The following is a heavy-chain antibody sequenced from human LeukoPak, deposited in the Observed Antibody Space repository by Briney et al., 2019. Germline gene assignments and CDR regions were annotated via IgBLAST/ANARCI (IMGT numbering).Heavy chain of an antibody. D-gene: IGHD1-14*01. CDR3: ARHHDSYYYYYIDV. Sequence: SETLSLTCTVSGYSISNGYYWVWIRQPPGKGLEWIGSLYHSDSVYYDTALKSRVSMSVDTSKNQFSLKLSFVTAADTAVYYCARHHDSYYYYYIDVWGSGTTVTVSS. CDR1: GYSISNGYY. V-gene: IGHV4-38-2*02. CDR2: LYHSDSV. J-gene: IGHJ6*03.